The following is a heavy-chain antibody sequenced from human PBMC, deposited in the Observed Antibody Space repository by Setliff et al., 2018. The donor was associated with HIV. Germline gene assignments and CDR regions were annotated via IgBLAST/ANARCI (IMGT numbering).Heavy chain of an antibody. D-gene: IGHD3-10*01. J-gene: IGHJ4*02. Sequence: ASVKVSCKASGYSLTKYALHWARQAPGQRLEWMGWINANKGNTNYSQKFQGRVTITWDTSASAAYMELSSPRSEDTAVYYCARDKTSRYYYTGSAYSDYFDFWGQGTLVTVSS. CDR1: GYSLTKYA. CDR3: ARDKTSRYYYTGSAYSDYFDF. V-gene: IGHV1-3*01. CDR2: INANKGNT.